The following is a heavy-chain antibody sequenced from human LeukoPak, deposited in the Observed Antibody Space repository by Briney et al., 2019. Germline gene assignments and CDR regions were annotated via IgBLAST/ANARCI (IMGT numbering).Heavy chain of an antibody. CDR1: GFTLSTYW. J-gene: IGHJ4*02. V-gene: IGHV3-74*01. CDR2: INRDGSST. D-gene: IGHD5-18*01. CDR3: ARGGGYSYGSFDY. Sequence: GGSLRLSCAASGFTLSTYWMHWVRQAPGRGLVWVSRINRDGSSTSYADSVKGRFTISRDNAKNTLYLQMNSLRAEDTAVYYCARGGGYSYGSFDYWGQGTLVTVSS.